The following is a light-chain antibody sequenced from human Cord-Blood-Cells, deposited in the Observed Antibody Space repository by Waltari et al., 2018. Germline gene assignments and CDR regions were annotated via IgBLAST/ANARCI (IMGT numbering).Light chain of an antibody. Sequence: EILLTQSPATLSLSPGERTTLSCRASQSVSSYLAWYPQKPGPAPRLLIYDASNRATGIPARFSGSGSGTDFTLTISSLEPEDFAVYYCQQRSNWLLTFGGGTKVEIK. J-gene: IGKJ4*01. CDR1: QSVSSY. V-gene: IGKV3-11*01. CDR2: DAS. CDR3: QQRSNWLLT.